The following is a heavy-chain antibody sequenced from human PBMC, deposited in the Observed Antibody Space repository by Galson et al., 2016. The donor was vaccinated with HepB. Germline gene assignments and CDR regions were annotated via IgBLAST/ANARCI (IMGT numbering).Heavy chain of an antibody. V-gene: IGHV3-74*01. CDR1: GFTVSSKY. J-gene: IGHJ4*02. D-gene: IGHD1/OR15-1a*01. CDR2: INSDGSST. Sequence: SLRLSCAASGFTVSSKYMHWVRQAPGKGLVWVSRINSDGSSTRYADSVKGRFTISRDNAKNTLYLQMNSLRAEDTAVYYCASFDWNNGPRYWGQGTLVTVSS. CDR3: ASFDWNNGPRY.